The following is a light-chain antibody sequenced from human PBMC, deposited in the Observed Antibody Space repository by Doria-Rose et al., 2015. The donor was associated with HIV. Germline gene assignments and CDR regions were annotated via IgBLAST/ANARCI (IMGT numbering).Light chain of an antibody. CDR3: QQYYSYPPT. CDR1: QDISNY. J-gene: IGKJ1*01. CDR2: AAS. Sequence: PSSLSASTGDRVTITCRASQDISNYLAWYQQKPGKTPKLLIYAASTLQSGVPSRFSGSGSGTDFTLTISYLQSEDFATYYCQQYYSYPPTSGQGAKVEVK. V-gene: IGKV1-8*01.